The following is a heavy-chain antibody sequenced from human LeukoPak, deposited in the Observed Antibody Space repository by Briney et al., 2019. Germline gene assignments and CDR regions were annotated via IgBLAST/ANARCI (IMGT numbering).Heavy chain of an antibody. D-gene: IGHD6-13*01. Sequence: SETLFLTFTVSGGAISSYYWSWIRQPPGKGLEWVGYIYYSGSTNYNPSLKSRVTISVHTSSNQLSLTLRSVPAADTAVYYCERGGMIAAAARFDYWAQGTLVTVPP. CDR3: ERGGMIAAAARFDY. V-gene: IGHV4-59*01. CDR1: GGAISSYY. J-gene: IGHJ4*02. CDR2: IYYSGST.